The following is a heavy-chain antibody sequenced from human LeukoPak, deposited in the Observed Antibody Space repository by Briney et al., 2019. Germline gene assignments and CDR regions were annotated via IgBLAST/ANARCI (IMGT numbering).Heavy chain of an antibody. V-gene: IGHV3-30*18. D-gene: IGHD3-9*01. Sequence: GGSLRLSCAASGFTFSSYGMHWVRQAPGKGLEWVAVISYDGSNKYYADSVKGRFTISRDNSKNTLYLQMNSLRAEDTAVYYCANGLLTGYTGMDVWGHGTTVTVSS. CDR3: ANGLLTGYTGMDV. CDR2: ISYDGSNK. J-gene: IGHJ6*02. CDR1: GFTFSSYG.